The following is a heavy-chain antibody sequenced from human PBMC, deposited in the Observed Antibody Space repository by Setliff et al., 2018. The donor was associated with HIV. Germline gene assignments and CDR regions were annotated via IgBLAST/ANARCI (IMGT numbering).Heavy chain of an antibody. CDR3: ARGMDYYDTSGYYQYYFDY. CDR2: INPKSDGT. D-gene: IGHD3-22*01. Sequence: ASVKVSCKASGYSFTDYYIHWVRQAPGQGLEWMGWINPKSDGTNYAQKFQGWITMTRDTCISTAYMELSRLRSNDTAVYYCARGMDYYDTSGYYQYYFDYWGQGTLVTVSS. J-gene: IGHJ4*02. CDR1: GYSFTDYY. V-gene: IGHV1-2*04.